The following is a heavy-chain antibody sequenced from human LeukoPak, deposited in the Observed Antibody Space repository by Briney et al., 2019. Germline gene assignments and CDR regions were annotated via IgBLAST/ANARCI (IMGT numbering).Heavy chain of an antibody. CDR1: GGSFSGYY. V-gene: IGHV4-34*01. CDR3: ARDPGGTVFDP. J-gene: IGHJ5*02. Sequence: SETLSLTCAVYGGSFSGYYWSWIRQPPGKGLEWIGEINHSGSTNYNPSLKSRVTISVDTSKNQFSLKLSSVTAADTAVYYCARDPGGTVFDPWGQGTLVTVSS. CDR2: INHSGST. D-gene: IGHD3-16*01.